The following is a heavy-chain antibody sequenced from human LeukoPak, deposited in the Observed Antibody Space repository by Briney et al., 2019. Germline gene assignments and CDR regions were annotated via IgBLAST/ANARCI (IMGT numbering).Heavy chain of an antibody. CDR2: IYISGST. CDR1: GGSISSYY. Sequence: SETLSLTCTVSGGSISSYYWSWLRQPAGKGLEWIARIYISGSTNYNPSLKSRVTMSVDTSKNQFSLKLRSVTAADTAVYYCARDGYNFPFGYWGQGTLVTVSS. V-gene: IGHV4-4*07. J-gene: IGHJ4*02. CDR3: ARDGYNFPFGY. D-gene: IGHD5-24*01.